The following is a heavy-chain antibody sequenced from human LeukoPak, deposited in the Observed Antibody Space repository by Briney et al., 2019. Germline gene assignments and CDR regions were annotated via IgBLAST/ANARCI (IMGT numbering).Heavy chain of an antibody. Sequence: PGGSLRLSCAASGFTFSSYSMNWVRHAPGKGLEWVAVISYDGSNKYYADSVKGRFTISRDNSKNTLYLQMNSLRAEDTAVYYCARGGRVVPAATDAFDIWGQGTMVTVSS. J-gene: IGHJ3*02. CDR3: ARGGRVVPAATDAFDI. V-gene: IGHV3-30*03. D-gene: IGHD2-2*01. CDR1: GFTFSSYS. CDR2: ISYDGSNK.